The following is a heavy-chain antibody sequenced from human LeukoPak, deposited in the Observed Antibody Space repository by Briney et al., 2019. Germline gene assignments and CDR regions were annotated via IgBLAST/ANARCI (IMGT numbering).Heavy chain of an antibody. V-gene: IGHV1-2*06. Sequence: ASVKVSCKASGYTFTDYYMHWVRQAPGQGLEWMGRINPNSGGTNYAQKFQARVTMTRDTSISTAYMELSRLRSDDTALYYCARAAYYYDGSGYYLGNWGQGTLVTVSS. CDR2: INPNSGGT. D-gene: IGHD3-22*01. CDR1: GYTFTDYY. J-gene: IGHJ4*02. CDR3: ARAAYYYDGSGYYLGN.